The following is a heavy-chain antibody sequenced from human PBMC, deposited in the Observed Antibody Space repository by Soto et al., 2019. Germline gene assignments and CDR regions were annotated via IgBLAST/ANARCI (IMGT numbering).Heavy chain of an antibody. CDR2: INAAIGNT. J-gene: IGHJ4*02. CDR1: GYTFTNYA. CDR3: AKQTGSGSYFNVGSGGHFDF. D-gene: IGHD3-10*01. Sequence: SCKSSGYTFTNYAMHWVRQAPGQRLEWMGWINAAIGNTKYSQKFQGRFTISRDNSKNTLYLQMTSLRVEDTAVYYCAKQTGSGSYFNVGSGGHFDFWGQGTLVTVSS. V-gene: IGHV1-3*01.